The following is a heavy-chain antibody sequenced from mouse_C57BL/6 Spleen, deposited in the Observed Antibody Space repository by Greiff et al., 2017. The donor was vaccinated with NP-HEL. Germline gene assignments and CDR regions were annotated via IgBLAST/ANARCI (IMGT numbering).Heavy chain of an antibody. CDR3: ARVETAQAPMDY. V-gene: IGHV1-76*01. J-gene: IGHJ4*01. Sequence: QVQLKQSGAELVRPGASVKLSCKASGYTFTDYYINWVKQRPGQGLEWIARIYPGSGNTYYNEKFKGKATLTAEKSSSTAYMQLSSLTSEDSAVYFCARVETAQAPMDYWGQGTSVTVSS. CDR1: GYTFTDYY. CDR2: IYPGSGNT. D-gene: IGHD3-2*02.